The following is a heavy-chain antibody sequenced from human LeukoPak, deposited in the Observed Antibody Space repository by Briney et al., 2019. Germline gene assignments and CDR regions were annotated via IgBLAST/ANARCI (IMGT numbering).Heavy chain of an antibody. Sequence: SETLSLTYTVSGGSISGYYWSWIRQPPGKGLEWIAYIYHNGISNYNPSLKSRVIISVDSSKNQFSLKLTSVTAADAAVYYCAKILTGTGPTMDVRGQGTTVTVSS. CDR3: AKILTGTGPTMDV. J-gene: IGHJ6*02. D-gene: IGHD1-20*01. V-gene: IGHV4-59*01. CDR1: GGSISGYY. CDR2: IYHNGIS.